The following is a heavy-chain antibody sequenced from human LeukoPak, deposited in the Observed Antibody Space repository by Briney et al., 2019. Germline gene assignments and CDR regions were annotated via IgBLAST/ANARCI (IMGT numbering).Heavy chain of an antibody. CDR1: GFTFSSYD. V-gene: IGHV3-30*02. Sequence: PGGSLRLSCAASGFTFSSYDIHWVRQAPGKGLEWVAFIRYDGSNKYYADSVRGRFTISRDNSKNTLYLQMNSLRAEDTAVYYCARGRWFGESLPAHFEYWGQGTLVTVSS. D-gene: IGHD3-10*01. CDR3: ARGRWFGESLPAHFEY. J-gene: IGHJ4*02. CDR2: IRYDGSNK.